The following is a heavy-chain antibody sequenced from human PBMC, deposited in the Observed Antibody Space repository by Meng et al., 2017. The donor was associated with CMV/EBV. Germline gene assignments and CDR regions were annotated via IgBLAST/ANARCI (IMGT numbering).Heavy chain of an antibody. J-gene: IGHJ4*02. V-gene: IGHV4-4*07. Sequence: VPIQESGPGLVKPSETLSLTRIVSGASIKNYNWNWVWQPAGQGLEWIGLIQVIGHTVYNPSLKSRVTVSLDASKSQFSLTLNSVTAADTATYYCAGSRPGGGACDYWGQGILVTVSS. D-gene: IGHD3-16*01. CDR2: IQVIGHT. CDR1: GASIKNYN. CDR3: AGSRPGGGACDY.